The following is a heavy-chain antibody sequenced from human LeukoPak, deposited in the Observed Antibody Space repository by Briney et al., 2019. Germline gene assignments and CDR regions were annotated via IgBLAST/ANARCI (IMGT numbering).Heavy chain of an antibody. CDR3: ARGGYCSSTSCYEGYRYYYGMDV. CDR1: GYTFTSYD. D-gene: IGHD2-2*01. V-gene: IGHV1-8*01. J-gene: IGHJ6*02. CDR2: MNPNSGNT. Sequence: GASVKVSCKASGYTFTSYDINWVRQATGQGLEWMGRMNPNSGNTGYAQKFQGRVTMTRNTSISTAYMELSSLRSEDTAVYYCARGGYCSSTSCYEGYRYYYGMDVWGQGTTVTVSS.